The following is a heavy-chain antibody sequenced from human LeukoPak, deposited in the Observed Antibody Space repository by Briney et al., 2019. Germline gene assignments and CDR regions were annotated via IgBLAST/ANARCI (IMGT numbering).Heavy chain of an antibody. J-gene: IGHJ4*02. Sequence: SETLSLTCTVSRDSISSYSWSWIRQPPGKGLEWIGDIYSSGTTKYNPSLKSRVTISVDMSRNQFSLKLTSVTAADTAVHYCARLIYGSGSYYKDYWGQGTLVTVSS. CDR2: IYSSGTT. D-gene: IGHD3-10*01. CDR3: ARLIYGSGSYYKDY. CDR1: RDSISSYS. V-gene: IGHV4-59*08.